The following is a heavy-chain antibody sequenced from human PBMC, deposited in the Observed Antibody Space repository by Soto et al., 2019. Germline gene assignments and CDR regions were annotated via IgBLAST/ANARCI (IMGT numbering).Heavy chain of an antibody. CDR2: IWYDGSNK. V-gene: IGHV3-33*01. CDR3: ARDGRYCTGGSCPTGKVYYYYGVDV. CDR1: GITFSNYG. Sequence: ESGGGVVQPGRSLRLSCAASGITFSNYGMHWVRQAPGKGLEWVAVIWYDGSNKYYADSVKGRFTISRDNSKNTLYLQINGLRVEDTAVYYCARDGRYCTGGSCPTGKVYYYYGVDVWGQGTTVTVSS. J-gene: IGHJ6*02. D-gene: IGHD2-15*01.